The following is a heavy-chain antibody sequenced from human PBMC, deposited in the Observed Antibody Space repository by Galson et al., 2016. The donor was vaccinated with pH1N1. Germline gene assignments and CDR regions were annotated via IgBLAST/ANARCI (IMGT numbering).Heavy chain of an antibody. CDR2: ISNSGDST. CDR1: GFTFRTYA. J-gene: IGHJ4*02. D-gene: IGHD3-22*01. Sequence: SLRLSCATSGFTFRTYAMHWVRQAPGKGLEYVSGISNSGDSTYYANSVKGRFTISRDNSKNTLYLQMGSLRPEDMAVYYCTREDYYHSSGFGYWGQGTLVTVPS. CDR3: TREDYYHSSGFGY. V-gene: IGHV3-64*01.